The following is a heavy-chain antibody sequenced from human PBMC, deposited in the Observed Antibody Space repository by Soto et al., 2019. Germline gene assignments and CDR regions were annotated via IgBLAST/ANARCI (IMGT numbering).Heavy chain of an antibody. Sequence: PGGSLRLSCAASGFTFSSYGMHWVRQAPGKGLEWVAVISYDGSNKYYADSVKGRFTISRDNSKNTLYLQMNSLRAEDTAVYYCAKEVVAGPRYYYYRMDVWGQGTTVTVSS. CDR3: AKEVVAGPRYYYYRMDV. J-gene: IGHJ6*02. V-gene: IGHV3-30*18. CDR2: ISYDGSNK. D-gene: IGHD6-19*01. CDR1: GFTFSSYG.